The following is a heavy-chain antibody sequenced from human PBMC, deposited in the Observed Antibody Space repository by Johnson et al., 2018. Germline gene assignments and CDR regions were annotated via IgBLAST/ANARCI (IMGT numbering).Heavy chain of an antibody. D-gene: IGHD3-10*01. CDR3: ASSIYGSGSYYNSLDAFDI. V-gene: IGHV3-33*01. CDR2: IWYDGSNK. J-gene: IGHJ3*02. Sequence: VQLVESGGGVVQPGRSLRLSCAASGFTFSSYGMHWVRQAPGKGLEWVAVIWYDGSNKYYADSVKGRFTISRDNSKNTLYLQMNSLRAEDTAVYYCASSIYGSGSYYNSLDAFDIWGQGTMVTVSS. CDR1: GFTFSSYG.